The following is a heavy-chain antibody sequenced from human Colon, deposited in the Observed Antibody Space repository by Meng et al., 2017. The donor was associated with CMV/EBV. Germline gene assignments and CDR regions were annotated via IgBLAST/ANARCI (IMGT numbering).Heavy chain of an antibody. D-gene: IGHD2/OR15-2a*01. CDR3: ARGSTTYSGMDV. V-gene: IGHV3-21*01. CDR2: ISGGGGSI. CDR1: GYSSSNYW. Sequence: GGSLRLSWKASGYSSSNYWSGWVRQRPGKGREGVSSISGGGGSIWYADSMTGRFTLSRNNAKNSQYLQLNSLRAEDTAVYYCARGSTTYSGMDVWGQGTTVTVSS. J-gene: IGHJ6*02.